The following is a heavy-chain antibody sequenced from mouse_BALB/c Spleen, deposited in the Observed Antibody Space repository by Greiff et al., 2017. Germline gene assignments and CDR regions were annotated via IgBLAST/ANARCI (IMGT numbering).Heavy chain of an antibody. V-gene: IGHV5-9-4*01. D-gene: IGHD1-2*01. J-gene: IGHJ4*01. CDR2: ISSGGSYT. Sequence: EVHLVESGGGLVKPGGSLKLSCAASGFTFSSYAMSWVRQSPEKRLEWVAEISSGGSYTYYPDTVTGRFTISRDNAKNTLYLEMSSLRSEDTAMYYCARDLDYGYYYAMDYWGQGTSVTVSS. CDR1: GFTFSSYA. CDR3: ARDLDYGYYYAMDY.